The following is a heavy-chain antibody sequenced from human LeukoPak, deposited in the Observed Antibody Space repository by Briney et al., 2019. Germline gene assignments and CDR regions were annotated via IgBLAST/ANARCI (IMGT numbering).Heavy chain of an antibody. V-gene: IGHV1-8*01. CDR1: GYTFTSYD. CDR2: MNPNSGNT. J-gene: IGHJ4*02. D-gene: IGHD3-16*02. Sequence: ASVKVSCKASGYTFTSYDMNWVRQATGQGPEWLGWMNPNSGNTGYAQKFQGRVTMTGNTSITTAYMELSSLRSEDTAVYYCARGPRGDYLWGSCRYQFDNWGQGTLVTVSS. CDR3: ARGPRGDYLWGSCRYQFDN.